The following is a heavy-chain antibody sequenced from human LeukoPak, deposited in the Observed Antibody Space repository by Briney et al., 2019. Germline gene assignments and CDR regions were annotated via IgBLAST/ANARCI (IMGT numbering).Heavy chain of an antibody. CDR3: ARGALWFGELFSLDY. D-gene: IGHD3-10*01. V-gene: IGHV1-18*01. Sequence: GASVKVSCKASGYTFTSYGISWVRQAPGQGLEWMGWISAYNGNTNYAQKLQGRVTMTTDTSTSTAYMELRSLRSDDTAVCYCARGALWFGELFSLDYWGQGTLVTVSS. CDR2: ISAYNGNT. J-gene: IGHJ4*02. CDR1: GYTFTSYG.